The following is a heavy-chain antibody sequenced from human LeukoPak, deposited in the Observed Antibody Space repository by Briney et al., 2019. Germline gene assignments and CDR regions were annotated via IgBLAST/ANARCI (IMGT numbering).Heavy chain of an antibody. CDR1: GYTFTSYD. Sequence: ASVKVSCKASGYTFTSYDINWVRQATGQGLVWMGWMNPNSGNTGYAQKFQGRVTMTRNTSISTAYMELSSLRSEDTAVYYCARSYSSSSGQDYWGQGTLVTVSS. V-gene: IGHV1-8*01. J-gene: IGHJ4*02. D-gene: IGHD6-6*01. CDR2: MNPNSGNT. CDR3: ARSYSSSSGQDY.